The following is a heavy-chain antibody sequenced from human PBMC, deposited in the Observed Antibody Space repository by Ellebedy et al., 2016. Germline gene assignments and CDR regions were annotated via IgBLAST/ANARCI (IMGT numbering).Heavy chain of an antibody. CDR2: IKEDGSEK. CDR3: ARRGYFDL. J-gene: IGHJ2*01. CDR1: GYIFSSYW. Sequence: GGSLRLSCAASGYIFSSYWMSWVRQAPGKGLEWVANIKEDGSEKHYVDSVKGRLTISRDNANNSPYLQMNSLRAEDTAVYYCARRGYFDLWGRGTLVTVSS. V-gene: IGHV3-7*01.